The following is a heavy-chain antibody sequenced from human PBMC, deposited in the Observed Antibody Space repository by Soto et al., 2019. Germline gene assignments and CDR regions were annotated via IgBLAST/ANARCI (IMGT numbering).Heavy chain of an antibody. D-gene: IGHD7-27*01. CDR3: ARVYANWEWELPGF. CDR2: IWYDGSNE. J-gene: IGHJ4*02. V-gene: IGHV3-33*01. CDR1: GFNLRSYG. Sequence: QVQLVESGGGVVQPGRSLRLSCVASGFNLRSYGMHWFRQAPGKGPEWVAVIWYDGSNEKYADSVKGRFTISRDDSRNTLYQQMNSLRAEDTAVYYCARVYANWEWELPGFWGQGTRVTVSS.